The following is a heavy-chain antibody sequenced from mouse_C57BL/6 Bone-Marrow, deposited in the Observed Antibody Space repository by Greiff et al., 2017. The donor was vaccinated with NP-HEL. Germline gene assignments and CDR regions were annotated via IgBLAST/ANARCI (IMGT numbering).Heavy chain of an antibody. CDR2: IFPGSGST. Sequence: VQLQQSGPELVKPGASVKISCKASGYTFTDYYINWVKQRPGQGLEWIGWIFPGSGSTYYNEKFKGKATLTADKSSSTAYMLLSSLTSEDSAVFLGARSRGSYYGHDAAWFADWGQGTLVTVSA. D-gene: IGHD2-2*01. CDR1: GYTFTDYY. J-gene: IGHJ3*01. CDR3: ARSRGSYYGHDAAWFAD. V-gene: IGHV1-75*01.